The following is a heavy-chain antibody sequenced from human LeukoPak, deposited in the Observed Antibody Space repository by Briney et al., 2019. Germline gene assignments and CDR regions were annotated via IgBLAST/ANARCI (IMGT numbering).Heavy chain of an antibody. CDR2: IYSGGST. J-gene: IGHJ6*04. CDR1: GFTVSSNY. V-gene: IGHV3-53*01. D-gene: IGHD4-11*01. Sequence: GGSLRLSCAASGFTVSSNYMSWVRQVPGKGLEWVSVIYSGGSTYYADSVKGRFTISRDNSKNTLYLQMNSLRAEDTAVYHCASERDDYTPHYYYGMDVWGKGTTVTVSS. CDR3: ASERDDYTPHYYYGMDV.